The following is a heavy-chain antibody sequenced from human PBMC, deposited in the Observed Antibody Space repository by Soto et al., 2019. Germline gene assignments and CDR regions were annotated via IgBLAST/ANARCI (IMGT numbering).Heavy chain of an antibody. D-gene: IGHD1-26*01. V-gene: IGHV3-23*01. CDR2: IIGSGGST. J-gene: IGHJ4*02. Sequence: EVQLLESGGGLVQPGGSLRLSCAASGFTFSSYAMSWVRQAPGKGLEWVSAIIGSGGSTYYADSVKGRFTISRDNSKNTLYLQMNSLRAEDTAVYYCAKLRGRIVGASHVDYWGQGTLVTVSS. CDR3: AKLRGRIVGASHVDY. CDR1: GFTFSSYA.